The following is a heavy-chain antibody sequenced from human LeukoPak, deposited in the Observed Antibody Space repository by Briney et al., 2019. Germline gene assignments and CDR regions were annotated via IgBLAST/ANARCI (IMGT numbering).Heavy chain of an antibody. Sequence: KPSETLSLTCTVSGGSISSSSYYWGWIRQHPGKGLEWIGYIYYSGSTYYNPSLKNRVTISLDTSKNQFSLKLSSVTAADTAVYYCASRYRTTHWGQGTLVTVSS. CDR2: IYYSGST. V-gene: IGHV4-31*03. CDR1: GGSISSSSYY. D-gene: IGHD1-14*01. CDR3: ASRYRTTH. J-gene: IGHJ4*02.